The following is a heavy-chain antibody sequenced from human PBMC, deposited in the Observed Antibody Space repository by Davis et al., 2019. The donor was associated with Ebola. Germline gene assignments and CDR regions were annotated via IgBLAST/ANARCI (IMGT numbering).Heavy chain of an antibody. D-gene: IGHD1-26*01. J-gene: IGHJ5*02. Sequence: ASVKVSCKASSYTFTSYGISWVRQAPGQGLEWMGWISAYNGNTNYAQKLQGRVTMTTDTSRSTAYMELRSLRPDDTAVYYWAREAGATTRIYDPWGQGTLVTVSS. CDR2: ISAYNGNT. CDR3: AREAGATTRIYDP. V-gene: IGHV1-18*01. CDR1: SYTFTSYG.